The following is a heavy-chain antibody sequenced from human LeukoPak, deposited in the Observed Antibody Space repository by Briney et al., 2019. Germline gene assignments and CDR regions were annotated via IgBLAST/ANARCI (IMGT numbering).Heavy chain of an antibody. CDR2: TSGSGGST. CDR1: GFTFSSYA. D-gene: IGHD6-13*01. V-gene: IGHV3-23*01. Sequence: GGSLRLSCAASGFTFSSYAMSWVRQAPGKGLEWVSATSGSGGSTYYADSVKGRFTISRDNSKNTLYLQMNSLRAEDTAVYYCAKDLKQQLVRDAFDIWGQGTMVTVSS. CDR3: AKDLKQQLVRDAFDI. J-gene: IGHJ3*02.